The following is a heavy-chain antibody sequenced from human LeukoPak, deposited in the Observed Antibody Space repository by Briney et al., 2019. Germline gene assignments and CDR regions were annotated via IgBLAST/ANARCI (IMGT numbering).Heavy chain of an antibody. D-gene: IGHD4/OR15-4a*01. Sequence: SGGSLRLSCAASGFTFSSYGMNWVRQAPGKGLEWVSYISSGASTIYYSDSVKGRFTISRDNAKSSLYLQMNTLRVEDTAVYYCARLTHLAEDYWGQGTLVTVSS. J-gene: IGHJ4*02. CDR3: ARLTHLAEDY. CDR2: ISSGASTI. V-gene: IGHV3-48*04. CDR1: GFTFSSYG.